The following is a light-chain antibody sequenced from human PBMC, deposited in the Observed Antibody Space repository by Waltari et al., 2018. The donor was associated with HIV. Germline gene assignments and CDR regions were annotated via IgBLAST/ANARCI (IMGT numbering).Light chain of an antibody. CDR2: AAS. CDR3: QQSYSPTFT. J-gene: IGKJ3*01. V-gene: IGKV1-39*01. Sequence: IQMTQSPSSLSASVGDRVSITCRASQRISRYLNWYRQKPGAAPELLIYAASSLQRGVPSRFSGSGSGTDFTLTISALQPEDFATYYCQQSYSPTFTFGPGTKVDFK. CDR1: QRISRY.